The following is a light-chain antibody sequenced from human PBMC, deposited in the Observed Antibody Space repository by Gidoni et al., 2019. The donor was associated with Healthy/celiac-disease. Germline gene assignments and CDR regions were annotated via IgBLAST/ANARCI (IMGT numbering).Light chain of an antibody. Sequence: EIVMTQSPVTLSVPPGERATLSCRASQSVSSNLAWYQQKPGQAPRLLIYGASTRATGIPARFSGSGSGTEFTLTISSLQSEDFAVYYCQQYKNWLTFXPXTKVDIK. V-gene: IGKV3-15*01. CDR3: QQYKNWLT. J-gene: IGKJ3*01. CDR2: GAS. CDR1: QSVSSN.